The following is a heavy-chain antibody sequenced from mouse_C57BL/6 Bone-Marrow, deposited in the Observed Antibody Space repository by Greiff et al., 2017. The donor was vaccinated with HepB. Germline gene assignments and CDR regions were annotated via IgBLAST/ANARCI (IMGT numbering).Heavy chain of an antibody. J-gene: IGHJ2*01. V-gene: IGHV5-16*01. CDR2: INYDGSST. Sequence: EVKVVESEGGLVQPGSSMKLSCTASGFTFSDYYMAWVRQVPEKGLEWVANINYDGSSTYYLDSLKSRFIISRDNAKNILYLQMSSLKSEDTATYYCARGYYSNYFDYWGQGTTLTVSS. CDR1: GFTFSDYY. CDR3: ARGYYSNYFDY. D-gene: IGHD2-5*01.